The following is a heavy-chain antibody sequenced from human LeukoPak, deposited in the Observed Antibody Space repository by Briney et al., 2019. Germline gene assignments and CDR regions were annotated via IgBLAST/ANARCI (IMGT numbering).Heavy chain of an antibody. Sequence: GESLQISCQGFGYRFTDYWIGWARQMSGRGLEWGEITYPGDSDNRHRPSFEGQVSISADKSISTAYLQWSSLKASDTAIYYCARSEAVGTFGYWGQGTLVTVSS. V-gene: IGHV5-51*01. D-gene: IGHD6-13*01. J-gene: IGHJ4*02. CDR2: TYPGDSDN. CDR3: ARSEAVGTFGY. CDR1: GYRFTDYW.